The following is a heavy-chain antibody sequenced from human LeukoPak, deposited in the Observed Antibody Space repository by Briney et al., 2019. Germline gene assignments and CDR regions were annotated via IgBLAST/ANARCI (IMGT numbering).Heavy chain of an antibody. Sequence: GGSLRLSCAASGFTFSSYSMNWVRQAPGKGLEWVSSISSSSSYIYYADSVKGRFTISRDNAKNSLYLQMNSLRAEDTAVYYCARDRYSSGNGAFDIWGQGTMVTVSS. CDR3: ARDRYSSGNGAFDI. V-gene: IGHV3-21*01. CDR1: GFTFSSYS. CDR2: ISSSSSYI. J-gene: IGHJ3*02. D-gene: IGHD6-19*01.